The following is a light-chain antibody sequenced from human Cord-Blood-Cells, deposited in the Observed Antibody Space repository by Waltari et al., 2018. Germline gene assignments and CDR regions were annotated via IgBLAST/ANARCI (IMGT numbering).Light chain of an antibody. Sequence: DIQMTQSPSSLSASVGYRVTITCRASQSISSYLNWYQQKPGNAPQLLIYAASSLQSGGPARVSGSGSGTDFTVTISSLQPEDFATYYCQQSYSNPPITFGQGTRLEIK. CDR1: QSISSY. CDR3: QQSYSNPPIT. V-gene: IGKV1-39*01. J-gene: IGKJ5*01. CDR2: AAS.